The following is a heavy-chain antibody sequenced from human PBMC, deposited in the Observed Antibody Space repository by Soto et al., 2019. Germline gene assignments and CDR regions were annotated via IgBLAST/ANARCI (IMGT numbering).Heavy chain of an antibody. Sequence: PGGALRRSCAASGFTFSSYSMNWVRQAPGKGLEWVSSISSSSSYIYYADSVKGRFTISRDNAKNSLYLQMNSLRAEDTAVYYCAGWIQLWLDYYYYCMDVWGQGTTVTVS. D-gene: IGHD5-18*01. CDR2: ISSSSSYI. CDR3: AGWIQLWLDYYYYCMDV. CDR1: GFTFSSYS. V-gene: IGHV3-21*01. J-gene: IGHJ6*02.